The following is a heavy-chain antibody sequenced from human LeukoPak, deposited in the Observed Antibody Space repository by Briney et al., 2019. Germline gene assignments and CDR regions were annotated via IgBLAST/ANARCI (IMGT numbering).Heavy chain of an antibody. J-gene: IGHJ6*03. D-gene: IGHD2-2*01. CDR1: GGSISSGDYY. V-gene: IGHV4-30-4*08. CDR3: ARGREDIVVVPAAAYYYYMDV. Sequence: SQTLSLTCTVSGGSISSGDYYWSWIRQPPGKGLEWIGYIYYSGSTYYNPSLKSRVTISVDTSKNQFSLKLGSVTAADTAVYYCARGREDIVVVPAAAYYYYMDVWGKGTTVTVSS. CDR2: IYYSGST.